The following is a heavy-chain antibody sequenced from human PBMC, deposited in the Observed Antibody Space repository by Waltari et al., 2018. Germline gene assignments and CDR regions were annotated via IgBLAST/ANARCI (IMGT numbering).Heavy chain of an antibody. CDR2: IYSSGTT. Sequence: QLRLQESGPGLVKPSETVSLTCRVSGGGITSDSYPWAWSRQAPGKGLEWIGSIYSSGTTYYNPSLESRVTISLDTSRNHFSLRLSSVTAADTAVYYCARHQTPDYGDYLYYYGLDVWGQGTTVSVSS. J-gene: IGHJ6*02. V-gene: IGHV4-39*01. D-gene: IGHD4-17*01. CDR3: ARHQTPDYGDYLYYYGLDV. CDR1: GGGITSDSYP.